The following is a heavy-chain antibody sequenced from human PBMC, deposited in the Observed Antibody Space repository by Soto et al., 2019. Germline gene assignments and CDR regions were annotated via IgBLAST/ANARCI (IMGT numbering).Heavy chain of an antibody. D-gene: IGHD2-21*01. CDR1: GYTFTSYG. Sequence: ASVKVSCKASGYTFTSYGISWVRQAPGQGLEWMGWISAYNGNTNYAQKLQGRVTMTTDTSTSTAYMELRSLRSDDTAVYYCARDRDTAVYYCVRGDGDRYDGHGYLGRHWGQGSLVTVSS. V-gene: IGHV1-18*01. CDR3: ARDRDTAVYYCVRGDGDRYDGHGYLGRH. CDR2: ISAYNGNT. J-gene: IGHJ4*02.